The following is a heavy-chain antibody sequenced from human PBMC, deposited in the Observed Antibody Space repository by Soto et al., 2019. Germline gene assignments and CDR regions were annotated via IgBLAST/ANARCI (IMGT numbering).Heavy chain of an antibody. D-gene: IGHD4-17*01. Sequence: SETLSLACTVSGGSISSGGYYWSWIRQHPGKGLEWIGYIYYSGSTYYNPSLKSRVTISVDTSKNQFSLKLSSVTAADTAVYYCARARTTVLNTDDYWGQGTLVTVSS. J-gene: IGHJ4*02. V-gene: IGHV4-31*03. CDR1: GGSISSGGYY. CDR3: ARARTTVLNTDDY. CDR2: IYYSGST.